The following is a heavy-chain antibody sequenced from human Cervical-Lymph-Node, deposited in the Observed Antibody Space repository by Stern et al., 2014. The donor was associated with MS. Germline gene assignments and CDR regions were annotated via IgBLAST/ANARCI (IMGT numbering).Heavy chain of an antibody. Sequence: VQLVQSGAEVRKPGSSVKVSCKASGATFSTNAISWLRQAPGQWPEWMGAIVPIFGRANYVQKLRGRLTITADESASTAYMELRSLRSEDTAVYYCAREHHGGNFASWGQGTLVTVSS. J-gene: IGHJ5*02. CDR1: GATFSTNA. D-gene: IGHD4-23*01. CDR2: IVPIFGRA. V-gene: IGHV1-69*01. CDR3: AREHHGGNFAS.